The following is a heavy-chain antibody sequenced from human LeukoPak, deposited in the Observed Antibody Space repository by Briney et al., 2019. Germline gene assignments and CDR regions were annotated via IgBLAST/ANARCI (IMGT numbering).Heavy chain of an antibody. J-gene: IGHJ6*02. Sequence: NPDGTTTSYADSVKGRFTISRDNARNTLYLQMNSLRAEDTAVYYCAKDGDSIGMDVWGQGTTVTVSS. CDR3: AKDGDSIGMDV. V-gene: IGHV3-74*01. D-gene: IGHD4-17*01. CDR2: NPDGTTT.